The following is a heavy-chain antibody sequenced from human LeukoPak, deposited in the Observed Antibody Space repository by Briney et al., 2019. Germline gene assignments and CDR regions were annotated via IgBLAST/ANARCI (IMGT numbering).Heavy chain of an antibody. CDR3: AKDRPGSGFDY. V-gene: IGHV3-30*18. J-gene: IGHJ4*02. CDR1: GFTFSSYG. Sequence: GGSLRLSCAASGFTFSSYGMHWVRQAPGKGLEWVAVISYDGSNKYYADSVKGRFTISRDNSKNTLYLQMNSLRAEDTAVYYCAKDRPGSGFDYWGQGTLVTVSS. CDR2: ISYDGSNK.